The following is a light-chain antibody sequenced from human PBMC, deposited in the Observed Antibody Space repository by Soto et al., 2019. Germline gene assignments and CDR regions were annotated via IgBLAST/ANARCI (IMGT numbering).Light chain of an antibody. J-gene: IGKJ4*01. CDR1: QSVSSSY. V-gene: IGKV3-20*01. CDR3: QQYGSSPLT. CDR2: GAS. Sequence: EIVLTQSPDSLSLSPGERATLSCRASQSVSSSYLVWYQQKPGQAPRLLIYGASTRATGIPDRFSGSGSGTDFTLTISRLAPEDFAVYYCQQYGSSPLTFGGGTKVEIK.